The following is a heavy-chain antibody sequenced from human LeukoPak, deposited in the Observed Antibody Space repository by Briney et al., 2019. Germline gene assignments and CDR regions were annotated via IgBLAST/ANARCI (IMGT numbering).Heavy chain of an antibody. V-gene: IGHV4-39*07. Sequence: SETLSLTCTVSGGSISSSSYCWGWIRQPPGKGLEWIGSIYYSGSTYYNPSLKSRVTISVDTSKNQFSLKLSSVTAADTAVYYCAVGRAVADYWGQGTLVTVSS. D-gene: IGHD6-19*01. CDR2: IYYSGST. CDR3: AVGRAVADY. J-gene: IGHJ4*02. CDR1: GGSISSSSYC.